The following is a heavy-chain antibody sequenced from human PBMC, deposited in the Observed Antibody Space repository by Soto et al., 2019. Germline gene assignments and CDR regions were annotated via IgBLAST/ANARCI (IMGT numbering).Heavy chain of an antibody. D-gene: IGHD3-3*01. Sequence: GGSLRLSCAASGFTFSSYGMHWVRQAPGKGLEWVAVISYDGSNKYYADSVKGRFTISRDNSKNTLYLQMNSLRAEDTAVYYCAKVYYDFWSGYYSTPYFDYWGQGTLVTVSS. V-gene: IGHV3-30*18. CDR1: GFTFSSYG. CDR3: AKVYYDFWSGYYSTPYFDY. CDR2: ISYDGSNK. J-gene: IGHJ4*02.